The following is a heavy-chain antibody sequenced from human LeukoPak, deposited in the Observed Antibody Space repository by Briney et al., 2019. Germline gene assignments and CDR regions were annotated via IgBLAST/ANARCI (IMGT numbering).Heavy chain of an antibody. V-gene: IGHV4-59*11. CDR2: IYYSGST. D-gene: IGHD3-22*01. Sequence: SETLSLTCTVSGGSIRSHYWSWIRQPPGKGLEWIGYIYYSGSTNYNPSLKSRVTISVDTSKNQFSLKLSSVTAADTAVYYCARDRGDSVSSGYYGYFDDWGQGALVTVSS. CDR3: ARDRGDSVSSGYYGYFDD. CDR1: GGSIRSHY. J-gene: IGHJ4*02.